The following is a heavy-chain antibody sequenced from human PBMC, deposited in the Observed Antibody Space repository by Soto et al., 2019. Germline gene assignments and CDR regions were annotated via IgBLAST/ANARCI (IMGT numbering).Heavy chain of an antibody. Sequence: PGGSLXLSCVASGFXFSTYGMNWVRQAPGKGLEWVSYISGSSSPIYYADSVKGRFTISRDNAKNSLYLQMNSLRDEDTAVYYCARYGGDGYKSAFDYWGQGNLVTVSS. J-gene: IGHJ4*02. CDR2: ISGSSSPI. D-gene: IGHD2-21*01. CDR3: ARYGGDGYKSAFDY. V-gene: IGHV3-48*02. CDR1: GFXFSTYG.